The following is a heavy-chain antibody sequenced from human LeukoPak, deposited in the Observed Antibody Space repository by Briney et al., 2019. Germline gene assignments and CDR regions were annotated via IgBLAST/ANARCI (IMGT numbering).Heavy chain of an antibody. J-gene: IGHJ6*02. CDR1: GFAFYNFA. D-gene: IGHD3-10*01. CDR2: ISYNSGGR. CDR3: AKDSIGEASGGMDV. V-gene: IGHV3-9*01. Sequence: GGSLRLSCAASGFAFYNFAMHWIRRAPGKGLEWVSGISYNSGGRGYADSVKGRFTISRDNAKNSLYLQMSSLRSEDTALYYCAKDSIGEASGGMDVWGQGTTVTVSS.